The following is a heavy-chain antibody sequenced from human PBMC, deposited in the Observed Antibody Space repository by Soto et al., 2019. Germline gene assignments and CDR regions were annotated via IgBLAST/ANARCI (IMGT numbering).Heavy chain of an antibody. V-gene: IGHV3-30*18. D-gene: IGHD1-1*01. CDR3: AKEGPSTNWYFDS. CDR2: ISYDGNVA. Sequence: QVQLVESGGGVVQPGRSLRLSCAASGFTFSSYGMHWVRQAPGKGLEWVTVISYDGNVAYYADSVKGRFTISRDNSKNTLYLQMNRLRTEETAMYYCAKEGPSTNWYFDSWGQGTLVTVSS. J-gene: IGHJ4*02. CDR1: GFTFSSYG.